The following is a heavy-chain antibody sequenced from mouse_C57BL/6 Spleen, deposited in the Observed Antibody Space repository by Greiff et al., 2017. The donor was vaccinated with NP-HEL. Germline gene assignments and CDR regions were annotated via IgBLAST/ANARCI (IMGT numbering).Heavy chain of an antibody. D-gene: IGHD1-1*01. CDR2: IWSGGST. CDR3: ARTPYYYGSSYPYFDV. V-gene: IGHV2-2*01. CDR1: GFSLTSYG. Sequence: QVQLKESGPGLVQPSQSLSIPCTVSGFSLTSYGVHWVRQSPGKGLEWLGVIWSGGSTDYNAAFISRLSISKDNSKSQVFFKMNSLQADDTAIYYCARTPYYYGSSYPYFDVWGTGTTVTVSS. J-gene: IGHJ1*03.